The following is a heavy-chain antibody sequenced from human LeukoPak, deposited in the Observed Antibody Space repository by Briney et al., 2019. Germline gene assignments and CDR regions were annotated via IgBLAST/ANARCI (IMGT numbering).Heavy chain of an antibody. CDR3: ARGRNVFRLAAAGRDAFDI. D-gene: IGHD6-13*01. CDR1: GGSFGGYY. Sequence: PSETLSLTCAVYGGSFGGYYWSWIRQPPGKGPEWIGEINHSGSTNYNPSLKSRVTISVDTSKNQFSLKLSSVTAADTAVYYCARGRNVFRLAAAGRDAFDIWGQGTMVTVSS. CDR2: INHSGST. J-gene: IGHJ3*02. V-gene: IGHV4-34*01.